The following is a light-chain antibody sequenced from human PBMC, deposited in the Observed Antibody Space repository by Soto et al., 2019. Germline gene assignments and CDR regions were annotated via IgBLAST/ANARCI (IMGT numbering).Light chain of an antibody. CDR2: GAS. V-gene: IGKV3-15*01. Sequence: EILMTQSPATLPVSPGERATLSCRASQSVSSNLAWYQQKPGQAPRLLIYGASTRATDIPARFSGSGSGTEFTLTISSLQSEDFAVYYCQESMAGFGQGTRLEIK. CDR3: QESMAG. J-gene: IGKJ5*01. CDR1: QSVSSN.